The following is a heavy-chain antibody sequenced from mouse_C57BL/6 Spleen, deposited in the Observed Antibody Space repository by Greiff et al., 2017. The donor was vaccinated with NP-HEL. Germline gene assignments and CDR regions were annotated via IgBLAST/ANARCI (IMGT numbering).Heavy chain of an antibody. D-gene: IGHD3-2*02. CDR2: IDPSDSYT. V-gene: IGHV1-50*01. Sequence: QVQLKQPGAELVKPGASVKLSCKASGYTFTSYWMQWVKQRPGQGLEWIGEIDPSDSYTNYNQKFKGKATLTVDTSSSTAYMQLSSLTSEDSAVYYCASPDSSGPAWFAYWGQGTLVTVSA. CDR1: GYTFTSYW. J-gene: IGHJ3*01. CDR3: ASPDSSGPAWFAY.